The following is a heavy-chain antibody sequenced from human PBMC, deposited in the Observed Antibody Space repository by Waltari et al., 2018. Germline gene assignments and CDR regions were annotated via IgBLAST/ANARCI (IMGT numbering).Heavy chain of an antibody. CDR1: GFIFSRYD. CDR3: AREISTSSPSF. D-gene: IGHD1-1*01. V-gene: IGHV3-30*02. J-gene: IGHJ4*02. CDR2: IRDDGSKK. Sequence: QVQLAESGGGAVPPGGSLRLSCVASGFIFSRYDMNWVRQTPGKGLEWLALIRDDGSKKFYADSVKGRFTVSRDNSRDTLYLHMNGLTSVDTAIYFCAREISTSSPSFWGRGTPVTVSS.